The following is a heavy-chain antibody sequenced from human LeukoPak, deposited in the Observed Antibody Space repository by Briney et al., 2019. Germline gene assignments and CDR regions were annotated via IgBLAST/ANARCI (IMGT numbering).Heavy chain of an antibody. D-gene: IGHD3-22*01. CDR2: IYSGGST. V-gene: IGHV3-66*01. CDR1: GFTVSSNY. J-gene: IGHJ4*02. CDR3: ARDGKYDSSGYYSLDY. Sequence: QAGGSLRLSCAASGFTVSSNYMSWVRQAPGKGLEWVSVIYSGGSTYYADSVKGRFTISRDNSKNTLYLQMSSLRVEDTAVYYCARDGKYDSSGYYSLDYWGQGTLVTVSS.